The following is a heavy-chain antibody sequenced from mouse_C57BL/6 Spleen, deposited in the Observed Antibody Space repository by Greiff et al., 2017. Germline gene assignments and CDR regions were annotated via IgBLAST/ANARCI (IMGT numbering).Heavy chain of an antibody. CDR1: GFTFSSYA. CDR2: ISSGGDYI. V-gene: IGHV5-9-1*02. J-gene: IGHJ4*01. D-gene: IGHD2-1*01. Sequence: EVQRVESGEGLVKPGGSLKLSCAASGFTFSSYAMSWVRQTPEKRLEWVGYISSGGDYIYYADTLKGRFTISRDNARNTLYLQMSSLKSEDTAMYYCTRDGNYVGAMDDRGKGPSVTVSS. CDR3: TRDGNYVGAMDD.